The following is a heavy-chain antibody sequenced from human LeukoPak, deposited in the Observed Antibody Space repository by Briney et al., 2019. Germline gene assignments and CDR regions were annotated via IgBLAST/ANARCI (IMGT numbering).Heavy chain of an antibody. Sequence: GGSLRLSCAASGFTFSNYGMNWVRQAPGKGLERVSFTDTSGSYIYYGDSVKGRFTISRDNAKNLLFLQMNGLRAEDTAVYYCARGPPDTAMVDYGMDVWGQGTTVTVSS. V-gene: IGHV3-21*06. J-gene: IGHJ6*02. CDR2: TDTSGSYI. CDR3: ARGPPDTAMVDYGMDV. D-gene: IGHD5-18*01. CDR1: GFTFSNYG.